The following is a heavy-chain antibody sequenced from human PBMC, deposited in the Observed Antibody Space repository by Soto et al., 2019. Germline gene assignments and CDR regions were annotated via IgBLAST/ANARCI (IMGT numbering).Heavy chain of an antibody. D-gene: IGHD2-21*02. V-gene: IGHV4-4*07. J-gene: IGHJ5*02. CDR2: IFSSGST. CDR1: GGSITDYS. CDR3: ARDQGVVVTADNWFDP. Sequence: SETLSLTCTVSGGSITDYSWVWIRQPAGKGLEWIGRIFSSGSTNYNPSPKGRITMSLDTSKNQFSLKLNSATATGTAVYFCARDQGVVVTADNWFDPWGQGILVTVTS.